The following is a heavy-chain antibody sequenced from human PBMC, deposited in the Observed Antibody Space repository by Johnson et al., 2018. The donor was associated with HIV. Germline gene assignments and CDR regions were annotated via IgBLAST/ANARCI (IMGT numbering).Heavy chain of an antibody. J-gene: IGHJ3*02. Sequence: VQLVESGGGLVQPGGSLRLSCAASGFTFSTYWMSWVRQAPGKGLEWVANIKQDGTEKYYVDSVKGRFTISRDNSKNTLYLQMNSLRAEDTAVYYCAREGRTGPDTFDIWGQGTMLTVSS. V-gene: IGHV3-7*01. CDR2: IKQDGTEK. CDR3: AREGRTGPDTFDI. CDR1: GFTFSTYW.